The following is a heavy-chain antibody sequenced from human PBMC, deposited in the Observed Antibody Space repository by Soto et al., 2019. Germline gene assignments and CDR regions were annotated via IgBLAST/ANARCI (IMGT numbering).Heavy chain of an antibody. V-gene: IGHV4-34*01. J-gene: IGHJ5*02. CDR2: INHSGST. D-gene: IGHD6-6*01. CDR3: ARGGFRIAARRWFDP. CDR1: GGSFSGYY. Sequence: SETLSLTCAVYGGSFSGYYWSWIRQPPGKGLEWIGEINHSGSTNYNPSLKSRVTISVDTSKNQFSLKLSSVTAADTAVYYCARGGFRIAARRWFDPWGQATLVTVSS.